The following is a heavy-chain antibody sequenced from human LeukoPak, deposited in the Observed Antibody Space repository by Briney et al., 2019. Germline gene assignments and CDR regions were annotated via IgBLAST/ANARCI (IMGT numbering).Heavy chain of an antibody. CDR3: AKDLRSSADSKMGAADY. V-gene: IGHV3-48*03. CDR2: ISSSGSTI. J-gene: IGHJ4*02. Sequence: GGSLRLSCAASGLTFGSYEMNWVRQAPGKGLEWVSYISSSGSTIYYADSVKGRFTISRDSSKNTLYLQMNSLRAEDTAVYYCAKDLRSSADSKMGAADYWGQGTLVTVSS. CDR1: GLTFGSYE. D-gene: IGHD1-26*01.